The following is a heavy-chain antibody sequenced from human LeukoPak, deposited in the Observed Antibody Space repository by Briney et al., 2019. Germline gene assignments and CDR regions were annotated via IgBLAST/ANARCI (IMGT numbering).Heavy chain of an antibody. Sequence: GGSLRLSCAASGFTFSTHWMSWVRQAPGKGLEWVANIRPDGSEKYYMDSVKGRLTISRDNAKNSLYLQMNSLKTEDTAVYYCTRHDYGDYVDGMDVWGQGTTVTVSS. CDR1: GFTFSTHW. CDR3: TRHDYGDYVDGMDV. CDR2: IRPDGSEK. J-gene: IGHJ6*02. D-gene: IGHD4-17*01. V-gene: IGHV3-7*03.